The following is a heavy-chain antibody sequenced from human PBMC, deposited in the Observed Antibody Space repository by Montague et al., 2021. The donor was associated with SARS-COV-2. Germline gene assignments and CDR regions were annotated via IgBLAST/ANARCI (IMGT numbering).Heavy chain of an antibody. CDR1: GCTFSSYA. D-gene: IGHD3-10*01. CDR3: ARGGGSGSYYGAFDI. CDR2: ISYDGSNK. Sequence: SLRLSCAASGCTFSSYAMHWVRQAPGKGLEWVAVISYDGSNKYYADSVKGRFTISRDNSKNTLYLQMNSLRAEDTAVYYCARGGGSGSYYGAFDIWGQGTMVTVSS. V-gene: IGHV3-30*04. J-gene: IGHJ3*02.